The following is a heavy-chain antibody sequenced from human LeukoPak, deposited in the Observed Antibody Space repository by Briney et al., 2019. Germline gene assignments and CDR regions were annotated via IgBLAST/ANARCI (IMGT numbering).Heavy chain of an antibody. D-gene: IGHD3-9*01. J-gene: IGHJ4*02. V-gene: IGHV1-18*01. Sequence: GASVKVSCKASGYTFITHGLTWVRQAPGQGLEWMGSISAYNGNTIYAQTLQDRLTMTTDTSTSTAYMELRSLRSDDTAVYYCARGRLRYLDWTRAYSDYWGQGTLVTVSS. CDR1: GYTFITHG. CDR3: ARGRLRYLDWTRAYSDY. CDR2: ISAYNGNT.